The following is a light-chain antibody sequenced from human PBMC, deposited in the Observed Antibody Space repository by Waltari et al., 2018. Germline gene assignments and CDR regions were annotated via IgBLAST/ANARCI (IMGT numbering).Light chain of an antibody. CDR2: EVN. V-gene: IGLV2-11*01. Sequence: QAVLTQPPSVSGSPGQSVTISCSGASSDIGDSKYVSWYQQLPGTAPKLILYEVNKRPSGVSARFSGSKSGNAASLTISGLQADDEADYYCCSYVGASTSILFGGGTRLTVL. J-gene: IGLJ2*01. CDR1: SSDIGDSKY. CDR3: CSYVGASTSIL.